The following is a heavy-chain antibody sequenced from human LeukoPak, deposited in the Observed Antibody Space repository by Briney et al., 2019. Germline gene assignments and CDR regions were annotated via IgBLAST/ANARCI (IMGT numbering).Heavy chain of an antibody. CDR1: GLTFSNFG. J-gene: IGHJ4*02. CDR2: ISYDGSGQ. CDR3: ARIMWDPIGD. Sequence: GRSLRLSCAASGLTFSNFGMHWARQAPGKGLEWVAVISYDGSGQYYIDSVKGRFTISRDNSKNTLYLQMNSLRAEDTAVYYCARIMWDPIGDWGQGTLVTVSS. V-gene: IGHV3-30*03. D-gene: IGHD2-21*01.